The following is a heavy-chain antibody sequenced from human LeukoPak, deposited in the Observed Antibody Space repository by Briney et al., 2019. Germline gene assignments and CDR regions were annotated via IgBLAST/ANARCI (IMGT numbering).Heavy chain of an antibody. J-gene: IGHJ4*02. CDR1: GFTFDDYG. CDR2: INWNGGST. Sequence: TGGSLRLSCAASGFTFDDYGMSWVRQAPGKGLEWVSGINWNGGSTGYADSVEGRFTISRDNAKNSLYLQMNSLRAEDTALYYCASGGIYYGAAFDFWGQGTLVTVSS. V-gene: IGHV3-20*04. D-gene: IGHD1-26*01. CDR3: ASGGIYYGAAFDF.